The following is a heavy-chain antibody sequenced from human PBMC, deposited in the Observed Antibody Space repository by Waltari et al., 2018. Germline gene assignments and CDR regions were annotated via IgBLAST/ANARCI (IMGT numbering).Heavy chain of an antibody. V-gene: IGHV1-8*03. CDR3: ARATPSPFGGVIAIDY. D-gene: IGHD3-16*01. CDR1: GYTFTSYD. J-gene: IGHJ4*02. Sequence: QVQLVQSGAEVKKPGASVKVSCKASGYTFTSYDINWVRQATGQGLEWMGWMNPNSGNTGYAQKFQGRVTITRNTSISTADMELSSLRSEDTAVYYCARATPSPFGGVIAIDYWGQGTLVTVSS. CDR2: MNPNSGNT.